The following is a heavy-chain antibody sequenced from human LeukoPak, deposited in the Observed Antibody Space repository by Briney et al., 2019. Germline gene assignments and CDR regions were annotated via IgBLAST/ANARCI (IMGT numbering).Heavy chain of an antibody. CDR3: ARDRPGDEAFDI. CDR2: IDAYSGNT. CDR1: GYTFTIYG. Sequence: ASVKVSCKAFGYTFTIYGVSWVRQAPGQGLEWMGWIDAYSGNTNYVQRFQGRVTMTTDTSTSTAYMELRSLRSDDTAVYYCARDRPGDEAFDIWGQGTTVTVSS. V-gene: IGHV1-18*01. J-gene: IGHJ3*02. D-gene: IGHD3-10*01.